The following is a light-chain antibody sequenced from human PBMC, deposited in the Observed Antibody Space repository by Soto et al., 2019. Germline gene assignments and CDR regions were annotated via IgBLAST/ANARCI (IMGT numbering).Light chain of an antibody. J-gene: IGLJ3*02. CDR1: SSDVGGYNY. CDR2: EVS. CDR3: SSYTSSSPWV. Sequence: QSVLTQPASVSGSTGQSITISCTGTSSDVGGYNYVSWYQQHPGKAPKLMIYEVSNRPSGVSNRFSGSKSGNTASLTISGLQAEDAADYYCSSYTSSSPWVFGGGTKLTVL. V-gene: IGLV2-14*01.